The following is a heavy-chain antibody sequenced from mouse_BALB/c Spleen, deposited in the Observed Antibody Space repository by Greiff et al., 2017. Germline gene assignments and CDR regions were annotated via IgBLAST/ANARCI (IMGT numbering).Heavy chain of an antibody. Sequence: VQLQESGAELAQPGASVKMSCKASGYTFTSYWMHWVKQRPGQGLEWIGYINPSTGYTEYNQKFKDKATLTADKSSSPAYMQLSSLTSEDSAVYYCARRVITTVVVDYWGQGTTLTVSS. D-gene: IGHD1-1*01. J-gene: IGHJ2*01. V-gene: IGHV1-7*01. CDR2: INPSTGYT. CDR1: GYTFTSYW. CDR3: ARRVITTVVVDY.